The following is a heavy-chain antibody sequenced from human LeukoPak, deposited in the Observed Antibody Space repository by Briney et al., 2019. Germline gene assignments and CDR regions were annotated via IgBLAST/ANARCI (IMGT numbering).Heavy chain of an antibody. D-gene: IGHD2-15*01. J-gene: IGHJ5*02. V-gene: IGHV6-1*01. CDR1: GDSVSSNSAA. CDR3: ARGDYCSGGSCYSDGSHNWFDP. CDR2: TYYRSKWYN. Sequence: SQTLSLTCAISGDSVSSNSAAWNWIRQSPSRGLEWLGRTYYRSKWYNDYAVSVKSRITINPDTSKYQFSLQLNSVTPEDTAVYYCARGDYCSGGSCYSDGSHNWFDPWGQGTLVTASS.